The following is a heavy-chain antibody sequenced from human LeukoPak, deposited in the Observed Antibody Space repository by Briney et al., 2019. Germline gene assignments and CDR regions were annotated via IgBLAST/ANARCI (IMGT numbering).Heavy chain of an antibody. Sequence: GGSLRLSCAASGFTFSSYEMNWVRQALGKGLEWVSYISSSGSTIYYADSVKGRFTISRDNSKNTVDLQMNSLRDEDTAIYYCARRTGRYFGSGSAYGMDVWGGGTTVTVSS. CDR2: ISSSGSTI. V-gene: IGHV3-48*03. CDR1: GFTFSSYE. J-gene: IGHJ6*04. CDR3: ARRTGRYFGSGSAYGMDV. D-gene: IGHD3-10*01.